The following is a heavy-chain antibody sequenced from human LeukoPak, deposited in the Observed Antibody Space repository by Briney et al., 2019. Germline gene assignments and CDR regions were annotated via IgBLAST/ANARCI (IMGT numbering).Heavy chain of an antibody. D-gene: IGHD1-1*01. CDR1: GGSISISSYY. CDR2: ITYSGNT. Sequence: SETLSLTCTVSGGSISISSYYWGWVRQPPGEGLEWIGSITYSGNTYYNPSLKSRVTISVDTSNNQFSLQLYTVTAADTAVYFCARHGHNPFYDYWGQGTLVTVSS. V-gene: IGHV4-39*01. J-gene: IGHJ4*02. CDR3: ARHGHNPFYDY.